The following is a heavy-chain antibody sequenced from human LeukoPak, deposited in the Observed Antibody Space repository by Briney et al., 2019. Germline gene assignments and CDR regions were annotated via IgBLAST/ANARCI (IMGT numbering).Heavy chain of an antibody. J-gene: IGHJ4*02. CDR3: ARDLYRIVVVPHYFDY. CDR1: GFTFSSYD. CDR2: ISSSSSYI. D-gene: IGHD3-22*01. V-gene: IGHV3-21*01. Sequence: GGSLRLSCAASGFTFSSYDMNWVRQAPGKGLEWVSSISSSSSYIYYADSVKGRFTISRDNAKNSLYLQMNSLRAEDTAVYYCARDLYRIVVVPHYFDYWGQGTLVTVSS.